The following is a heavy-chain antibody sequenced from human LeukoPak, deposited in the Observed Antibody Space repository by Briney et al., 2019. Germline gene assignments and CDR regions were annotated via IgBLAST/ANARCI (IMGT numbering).Heavy chain of an antibody. D-gene: IGHD3-22*01. CDR1: GYTFTGYY. Sequence: ASVKVSCKASGYTFTGYYMHWVRQAPGQGLEWMGWINPNSGGTNYAQKFQGRVTMTRDTSISTAYMELSRLRSDDTAVYHCARDAAVYDSSGLDYWGQGTLVTVSS. CDR2: INPNSGGT. CDR3: ARDAAVYDSSGLDY. V-gene: IGHV1-2*02. J-gene: IGHJ4*02.